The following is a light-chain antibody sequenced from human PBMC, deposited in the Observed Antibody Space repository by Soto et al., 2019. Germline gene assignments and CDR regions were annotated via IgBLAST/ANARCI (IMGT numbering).Light chain of an antibody. V-gene: IGLV1-44*01. CDR2: SND. J-gene: IGLJ2*01. Sequence: QSVLTQPPSASGTPGQRVTISCSGSSSNIGSNTVNWYQQVPGTAPKLLIYSNDQRPSGVPDRFSGSKSGASASLAISGLQSEDEGDYSCAAWDDILSGPVFGGGTKLTVL. CDR3: AAWDDILSGPV. CDR1: SSNIGSNT.